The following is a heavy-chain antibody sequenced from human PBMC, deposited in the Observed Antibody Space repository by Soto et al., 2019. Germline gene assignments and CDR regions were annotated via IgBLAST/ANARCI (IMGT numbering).Heavy chain of an antibody. J-gene: IGHJ4*02. CDR2: ISGSGVST. Sequence: GGSLRLSCAASGFTFSSYAMSWVRQAPGKGLEWVSAISGSGVSTYYADSVKGRFTISRDNSKNTLYLQMNSLRAEDTAVYYCAKGPFTYYYDSSGYYDYFDYGGQGSMVTV. CDR1: GFTFSSYA. V-gene: IGHV3-23*01. D-gene: IGHD3-22*01. CDR3: AKGPFTYYYDSSGYYDYFDY.